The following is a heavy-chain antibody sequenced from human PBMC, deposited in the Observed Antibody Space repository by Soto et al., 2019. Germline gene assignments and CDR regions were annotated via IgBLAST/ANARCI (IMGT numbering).Heavy chain of an antibody. CDR1: GFTVSSYG. D-gene: IGHD1-26*01. Sequence: QVQLVESGGGVVQPGRSLRLSCAASGFTVSSYGMNWVRQAPGKGLKWVAVIWYDESNKYYADSVKGRFTISRDNSKNTLYLQMNSLRAEDTAVYYCAREWDGALDYWGQGTLVTVSS. J-gene: IGHJ4*02. CDR3: AREWDGALDY. V-gene: IGHV3-33*01. CDR2: IWYDESNK.